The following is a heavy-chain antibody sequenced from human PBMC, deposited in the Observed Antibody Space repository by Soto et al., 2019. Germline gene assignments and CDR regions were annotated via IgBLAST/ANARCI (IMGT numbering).Heavy chain of an antibody. Sequence: QVQLVQSGAEVKKPGSSVKLSCKASGYNFIAYYIYWVRQAPGQGPEWMGMINPSSGATNYAQKFQARVTVTGDTSKSTAYLELRSLRSEDAAVYYCAKYCGGDCRHFDAWGQGTLVTVSS. CDR3: AKYCGGDCRHFDA. CDR2: INPSSGAT. CDR1: GYNFIAYY. J-gene: IGHJ4*02. V-gene: IGHV1-46*01. D-gene: IGHD2-21*02.